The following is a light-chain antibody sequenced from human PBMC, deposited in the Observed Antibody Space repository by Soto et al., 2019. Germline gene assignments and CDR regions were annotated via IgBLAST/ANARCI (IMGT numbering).Light chain of an antibody. CDR2: LGS. CDR3: LQALTAPPT. CDR1: QSLLNSNGYND. J-gene: IGKJ1*01. V-gene: IGKV2-28*01. Sequence: DIVMTQSPLSLPVTPGEPASISCRSSQSLLNSNGYNDLDWYLQKPGQSPQLLIYLGSNRASGVPDRVSGRESGPDFTLKISRVDGDDVGVYHCLQALTAPPTFGQATKVQIK.